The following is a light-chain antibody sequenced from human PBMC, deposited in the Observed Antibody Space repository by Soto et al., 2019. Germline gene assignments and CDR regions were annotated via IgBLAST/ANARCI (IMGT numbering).Light chain of an antibody. CDR2: GVS. J-gene: IGKJ2*01. CDR3: QHYGSSPPYS. CDR1: QTIGTY. V-gene: IGKV3-20*01. Sequence: EIVLTQSPGTLSLSPGGRATLSCRASQTIGTYLAWYQQKVGQAPRLLIYGVSDRATGTPDRFSGTGSGTEFTLTISRLETEDLAVYYCQHYGSSPPYSFGQGTKVEIK.